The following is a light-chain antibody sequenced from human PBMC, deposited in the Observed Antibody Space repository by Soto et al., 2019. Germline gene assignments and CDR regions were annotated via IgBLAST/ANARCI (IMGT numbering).Light chain of an antibody. J-gene: IGLJ1*01. CDR1: SSDVGGYNY. Sequence: QSVLTQPASVSGSPGQSITISCTGTSSDVGGYNYVSWYQQHPGKAPKLMIYEVSNRPSGVSNRFSGSKSGNTASLTISGLQDEEEADYYCISYTSSITLYVLGTGTKVPV. CDR2: EVS. V-gene: IGLV2-14*01. CDR3: ISYTSSITLYV.